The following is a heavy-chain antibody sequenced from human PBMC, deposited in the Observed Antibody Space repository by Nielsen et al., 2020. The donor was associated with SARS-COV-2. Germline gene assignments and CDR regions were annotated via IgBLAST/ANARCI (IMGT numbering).Heavy chain of an antibody. V-gene: IGHV3-30*18. CDR1: GFTFSTYG. CDR3: AKDWTAIVVVPSGGVDY. D-gene: IGHD2-15*01. J-gene: IGHJ4*02. Sequence: GGSQRLSCAASGFTFSTYGMHWVRQAPGKGLEWVAAISYDGSNKYYVDSVKGRFTISRDNSKNTLYLQMSSLREEDTAVYYCAKDWTAIVVVPSGGVDYWGQGTLVTVSS. CDR2: ISYDGSNK.